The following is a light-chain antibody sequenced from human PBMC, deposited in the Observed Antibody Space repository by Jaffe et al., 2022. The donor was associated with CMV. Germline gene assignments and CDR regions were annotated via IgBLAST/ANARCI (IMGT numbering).Light chain of an antibody. V-gene: IGLV2-11*01. CDR3: CSYAGSFWV. J-gene: IGLJ3*02. CDR2: DVN. Sequence: QSALTQPRSVSGSPGQSVTISCTGTSSDVGGYNFVSWYQQHPGKAPKVKIYDVNKRPSGVPDRFSGSKSGNTASLTISGLQAEDEADYYCCSYAGSFWVFGGGTKLTVL. CDR1: SSDVGGYNF.